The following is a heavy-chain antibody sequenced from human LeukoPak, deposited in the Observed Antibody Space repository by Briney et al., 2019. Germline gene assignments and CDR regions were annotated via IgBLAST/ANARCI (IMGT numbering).Heavy chain of an antibody. V-gene: IGHV3-33*08. Sequence: GGSLRLSCAASGFTFTSYGMHWVRQAPGKGLEWVAMIWYDGSHKKYADSVEGRFSISRDTSKNTLFLQMNSLRADDTAVYYCAREMNAAFDIWGQGTMVTVSS. J-gene: IGHJ3*02. CDR3: AREMNAAFDI. CDR1: GFTFTSYG. CDR2: IWYDGSHK.